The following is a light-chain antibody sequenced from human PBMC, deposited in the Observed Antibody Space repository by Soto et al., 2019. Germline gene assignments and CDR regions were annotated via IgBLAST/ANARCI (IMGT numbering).Light chain of an antibody. CDR3: SSYTTSGTPV. J-gene: IGLJ3*02. CDR1: SIDVGGYNY. CDR2: EVS. V-gene: IGLV2-14*01. Sequence: QSALTQPASVSWSPGHTITISCTGTSIDVGGYNYLSWYQQHPCKAPKFMIYEVSNRPSGVSNRFSGSKSGNTASLTISGLQDEDEADYFCSSYTTSGTPVFGGGTKLTVL.